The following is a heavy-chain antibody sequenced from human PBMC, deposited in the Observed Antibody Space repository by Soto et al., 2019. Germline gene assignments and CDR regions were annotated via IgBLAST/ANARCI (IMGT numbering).Heavy chain of an antibody. D-gene: IGHD2-2*01. Sequence: SETLSLTCTVSGGSISSHYWRWIRQPPGKGLEWIGYIYYSGSTNYNPSLKSRVTISVDTSKNQFSLKLSSVTAADTAVYYCARVVGAFDIWGQGTMVTV. V-gene: IGHV4-59*11. CDR1: GGSISSHY. CDR3: ARVVGAFDI. J-gene: IGHJ3*02. CDR2: IYYSGST.